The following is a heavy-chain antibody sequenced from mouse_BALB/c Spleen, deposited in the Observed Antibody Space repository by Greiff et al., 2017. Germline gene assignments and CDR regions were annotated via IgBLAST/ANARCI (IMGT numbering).Heavy chain of an antibody. D-gene: IGHD1-1*02. CDR2: INSDGGST. CDR1: EYAFPSYD. V-gene: IGHV5-2*01. Sequence: EVQRVESGGGLVQPGESLKLSCESTEYAFPSYDMSWVRQTPEKRLELVAVINSDGGSTYYPDIMERRFIIARDNTKKTLYLQMSSLRSEDTALYYCARHGGGDDAMDYWGQGTSVTVSA. CDR3: ARHGGGDDAMDY. J-gene: IGHJ4*01.